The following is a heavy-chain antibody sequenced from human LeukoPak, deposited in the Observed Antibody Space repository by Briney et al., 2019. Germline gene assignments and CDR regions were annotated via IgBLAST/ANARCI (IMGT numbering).Heavy chain of an antibody. V-gene: IGHV1-2*02. Sequence: GASVKVSCKASGYTFTGYYMHWVRQAPGQGLEWMGWINPNSGGTNYAKKFQGRVTMTRDTSISTAYMALSRLRSDDSAVYYCARHSGRFLYYYVMDVWGQGTTVTVSS. CDR3: ARHSGRFLYYYVMDV. CDR2: INPNSGGT. CDR1: GYTFTGYY. D-gene: IGHD1-26*01. J-gene: IGHJ6*02.